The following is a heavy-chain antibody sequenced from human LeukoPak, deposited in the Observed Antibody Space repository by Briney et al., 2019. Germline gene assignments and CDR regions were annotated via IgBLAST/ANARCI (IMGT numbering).Heavy chain of an antibody. V-gene: IGHV3-53*01. CDR1: GFTVSSNY. CDR3: AREVAATPGYYYMDV. D-gene: IGHD2-15*01. CDR2: IYSGGST. J-gene: IGHJ6*03. Sequence: GGSLRLSCAASGFTVSSNYMSWVRQAPGKGLEWVSVIYSGGSTYYADSVKGRFTISRDNSKNTLYLQMNSLRAEDTAVYYCAREVAATPGYYYMDVWGKGTTVTVSS.